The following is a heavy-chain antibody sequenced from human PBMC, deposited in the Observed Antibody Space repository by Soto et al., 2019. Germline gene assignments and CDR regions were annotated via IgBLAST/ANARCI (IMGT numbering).Heavy chain of an antibody. D-gene: IGHD1-1*01. CDR2: INQEGSAK. Sequence: GGSLRLSCVASGFSLRSYWMTWVRQSPGKGLEWVANINQEGSAKYYVNSVKGRFTISRDNAEYSLYLQMYSLRAEDTAVYYCARVAYINDGLDVWGQGTTVTVSS. CDR3: ARVAYINDGLDV. CDR1: GFSLRSYW. V-gene: IGHV3-7*01. J-gene: IGHJ6*02.